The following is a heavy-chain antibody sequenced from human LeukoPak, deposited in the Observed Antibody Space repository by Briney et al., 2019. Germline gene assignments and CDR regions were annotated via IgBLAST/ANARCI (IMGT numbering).Heavy chain of an antibody. V-gene: IGHV3-33*01. CDR1: GFTFSTYG. CDR3: ASPPWSGSGSL. D-gene: IGHD3-10*01. J-gene: IGHJ4*01. CDR2: IWYDASNK. Sequence: QPGGSLRLSCAASGFTFSTYGMHWARQAPGKGLEWVAVIWYDASNKYYADSVKGRFIISRDNSKNTLYLQMNSLRVEDTAVYYCASPPWSGSGSLWGQGTLVTVSS.